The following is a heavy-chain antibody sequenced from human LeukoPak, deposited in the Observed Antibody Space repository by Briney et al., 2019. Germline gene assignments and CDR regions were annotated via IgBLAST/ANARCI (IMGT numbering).Heavy chain of an antibody. V-gene: IGHV3-33*01. Sequence: PGGSLRLSCTVSGFTFGDYGMSWVRQAPGKGLEWVAVIWYDGSNKYYGDSVKGRFTVSRDNSKNTLYLQMNSLRVEDTAVYYCARISCTGGSCKPYSYYDMDVWGQGTTVTVSS. D-gene: IGHD2-15*01. CDR1: GFTFGDYG. CDR3: ARISCTGGSCKPYSYYDMDV. J-gene: IGHJ6*02. CDR2: IWYDGSNK.